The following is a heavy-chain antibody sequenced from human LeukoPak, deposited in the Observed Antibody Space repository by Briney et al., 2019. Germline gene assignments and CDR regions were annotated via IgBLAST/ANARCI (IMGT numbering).Heavy chain of an antibody. J-gene: IGHJ4*02. CDR3: ARGGARYYDILTGYYTEPFDY. CDR2: IYYSGST. V-gene: IGHV4-59*01. Sequence: SETLSLTCTVPGGSTSSYYWSWIRQPPGKGLEWIGYIYYSGSTNYNPSLKSRVTISVDTSKNQFSLKLSSVTAADTAVYYCARGGARYYDILTGYYTEPFDYWGQGTLVTVSS. CDR1: GGSTSSYY. D-gene: IGHD3-9*01.